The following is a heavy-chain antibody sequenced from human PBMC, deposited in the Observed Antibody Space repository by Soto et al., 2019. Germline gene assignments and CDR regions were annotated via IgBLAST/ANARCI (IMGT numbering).Heavy chain of an antibody. CDR1: GYASLSYA. CDR2: INAGVDGT. D-gene: IGHD3-10*02. V-gene: IGHV1-3*01. CDR3: ARDVPGVSSGDY. Sequence: QVQLVQSGPEMMQPGASVKVSCKASGYASLSYAMHWVRQVHGQVYEWLGWINAGVDGTMYSERFQGRVRITSDTSAKSVYIELNGLTSEDTAVYYCARDVPGVSSGDYWGHGTLVIVSS. J-gene: IGHJ4*01.